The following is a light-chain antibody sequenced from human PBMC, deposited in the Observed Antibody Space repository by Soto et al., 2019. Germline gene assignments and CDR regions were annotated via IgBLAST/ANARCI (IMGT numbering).Light chain of an antibody. J-gene: IGLJ1*01. CDR1: SSKNGAGYD. CDR3: QSYDSGLSGPQYV. V-gene: IGLV1-40*01. Sequence: QSVLTPPPPVSGAPGQRGTIPCTGSSSKNGAGYDVHRYQQPPGKTPKPLIYGNNNRPSGVPDRFSGSKSGPSASLAITGFQAEDEADYYCQSYDSGLSGPQYVFGTGTKVTVL. CDR2: GNN.